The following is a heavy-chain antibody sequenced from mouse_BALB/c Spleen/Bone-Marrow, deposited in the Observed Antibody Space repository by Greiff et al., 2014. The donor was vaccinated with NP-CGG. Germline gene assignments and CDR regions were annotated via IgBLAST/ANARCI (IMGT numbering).Heavy chain of an antibody. CDR2: IDPETDNT. CDR1: GYTFTDYE. J-gene: IGHJ3*02. D-gene: IGHD1-1*01. Sequence: VQLQQSGAELVRPGASVTLSCKASGYTFTDYEMHWVKQTPVHGLEWIGSIDPETDNTVFNQKFKAKATLTADRSSNTASMDLRSHTSGDAAVYYCTRDGSRGYWGQGTLVTVS. V-gene: IGHV1-15*01. CDR3: TRDGSRGY.